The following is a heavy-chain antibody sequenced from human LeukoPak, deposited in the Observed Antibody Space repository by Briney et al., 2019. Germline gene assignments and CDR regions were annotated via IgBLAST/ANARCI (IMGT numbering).Heavy chain of an antibody. V-gene: IGHV3-72*01. D-gene: IGHD6-19*01. CDR2: IRKKVNSDTT. CDR1: GLTFSDHY. Sequence: PGGSLRLSCAASGLTFSDHYMDWVRQAPGKGLEWVGRIRKKVNSDTTEYAASVKGRFTISRDDSKNSLYLQMNSLKTEDTAVYYCTKALSTQVAGTVDDYWGQGTLVTVSS. J-gene: IGHJ4*02. CDR3: TKALSTQVAGTVDDY.